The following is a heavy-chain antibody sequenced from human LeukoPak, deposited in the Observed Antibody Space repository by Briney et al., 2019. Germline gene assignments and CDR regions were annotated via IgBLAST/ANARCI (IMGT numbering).Heavy chain of an antibody. Sequence: ASVKVSCKASGYTVTGYYMHWVRQGTGHGLEGWGWMTPNSGNTGYAQKSQGRVTMTRNTSINTAYMELSSLKSEDTAVYYCARGILSVTMVRGLKYYDYYYMDVWGKGTTVTIPS. J-gene: IGHJ6*03. D-gene: IGHD3-10*01. V-gene: IGHV1-8*02. CDR3: ARGILSVTMVRGLKYYDYYYMDV. CDR2: MTPNSGNT. CDR1: GYTVTGYY.